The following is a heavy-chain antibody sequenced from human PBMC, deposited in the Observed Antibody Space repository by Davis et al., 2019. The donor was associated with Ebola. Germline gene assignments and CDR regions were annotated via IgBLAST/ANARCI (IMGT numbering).Heavy chain of an antibody. V-gene: IGHV5-51*01. Sequence: KVSRKGSVYSYTSYWIGWLRQLPGKGLEWMGIIYPGDSDTRNSPSFQGQVTISADKSISTAYLQWSSLNASDTAMYYCARRVSCSSTSCRSRFDPWGQGTLVTVSS. D-gene: IGHD2-2*01. CDR3: ARRVSCSSTSCRSRFDP. CDR2: IYPGDSDT. J-gene: IGHJ5*02. CDR1: VYSYTSYW.